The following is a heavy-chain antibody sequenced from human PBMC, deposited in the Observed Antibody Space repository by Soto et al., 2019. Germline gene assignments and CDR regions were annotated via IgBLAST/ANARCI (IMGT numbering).Heavy chain of an antibody. Sequence: QVQLVQSGAEVKKPGSSVKVSCKASGGTFSSYAISWVRQAPGQGLEWMGGIITIFGTANYAKKFQGRVTITADESTSTAYMELSSLRSEDTAVYYCARDRNCGGDCYLDYWGQGTLVTVSS. J-gene: IGHJ4*02. CDR1: GGTFSSYA. D-gene: IGHD2-21*02. CDR3: ARDRNCGGDCYLDY. V-gene: IGHV1-69*01. CDR2: IITIFGTA.